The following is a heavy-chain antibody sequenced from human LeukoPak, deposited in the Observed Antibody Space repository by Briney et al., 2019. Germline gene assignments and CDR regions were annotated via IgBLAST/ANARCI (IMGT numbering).Heavy chain of an antibody. CDR3: ARRGLGGDLTGESLY. CDR2: ISAYNGNT. J-gene: IGHJ4*02. CDR1: GYPFDNFG. V-gene: IGHV1-18*01. D-gene: IGHD4-17*01. Sequence: GASVKVSCKASGYPFDNFGLTWVRQAPGQGLEWMGWISAYNGNTHYAQKFRGRLTMTTDTSTTTAYLELRSLKSDDKAVYYCARRGLGGDLTGESLYWGQGTLVTVSS.